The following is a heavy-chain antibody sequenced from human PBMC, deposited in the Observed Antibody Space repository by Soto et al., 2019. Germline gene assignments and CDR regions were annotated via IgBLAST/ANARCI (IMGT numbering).Heavy chain of an antibody. J-gene: IGHJ6*02. CDR3: ARNPTRYYYDSSGTPYYYYYGMDV. V-gene: IGHV4-59*01. CDR2: IYYSGST. D-gene: IGHD3-22*01. CDR1: GGSISSYY. Sequence: PSETLSLTCTVSGGSISSYYWSWIRQPPGKGLEWIGYIYYSGSTNYNPSLKSRVTISVDTSKNQFSLKLSSVTAADTAVYYCARNPTRYYYDSSGTPYYYYYGMDVWGQGTTVTVSS.